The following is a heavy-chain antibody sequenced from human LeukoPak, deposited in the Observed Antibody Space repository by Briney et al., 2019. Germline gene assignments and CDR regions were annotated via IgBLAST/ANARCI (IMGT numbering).Heavy chain of an antibody. D-gene: IGHD3-16*02. CDR1: GGSFSGYY. CDR2: INHSRST. J-gene: IGHJ1*01. V-gene: IGHV4-34*01. Sequence: SETLSLTCAVYGGSFSGYYWSWIRQPAGKGLEWVGEINHSRSTNYHPSLKSRVTISVDTSQHQFSLKLSSVTAADTAVYYCARGLYHDTIFQHWGQGTLVTVSS. CDR3: ARGLYHDTIFQH.